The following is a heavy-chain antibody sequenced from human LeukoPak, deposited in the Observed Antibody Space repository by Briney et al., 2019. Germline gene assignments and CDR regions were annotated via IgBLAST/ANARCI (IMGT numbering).Heavy chain of an antibody. V-gene: IGHV4-39*01. CDR1: GGSISSSSYY. CDR3: ARAEASSMVSYYYYMDV. Sequence: PSETLSLTCTVSGGSISSSSYYWGWIRQPPGKGPEWFGSIYYSGSTYYNPSLKSRVTISVDTSKNQFSLKLSSVTAADTAVYYCARAEASSMVSYYYYMDVWGKGTTVTVSS. D-gene: IGHD3-10*01. J-gene: IGHJ6*03. CDR2: IYYSGST.